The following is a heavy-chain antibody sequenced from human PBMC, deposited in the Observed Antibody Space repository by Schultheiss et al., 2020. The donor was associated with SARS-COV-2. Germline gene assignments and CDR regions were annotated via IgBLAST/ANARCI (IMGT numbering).Heavy chain of an antibody. CDR2: ISWNSGSI. V-gene: IGHV3-9*01. J-gene: IGHJ3*02. Sequence: GGSLRLSCAASGFTFEDYAMHWVRQAPGKGLEWVSGISWNSGSIGYADSVKGRFTISRDNAKNTLYLQMNSLRAEDTAVYYCTTVWRIWGQGTMVTVSS. CDR3: TTVWRI. CDR1: GFTFEDYA.